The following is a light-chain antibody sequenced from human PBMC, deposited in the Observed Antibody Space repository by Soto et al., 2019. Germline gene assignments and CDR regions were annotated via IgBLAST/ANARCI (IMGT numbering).Light chain of an antibody. CDR3: QQYGTFPFS. Sequence: EIVLTQSPGTLSLSPGESATLSCRANQVVSSSYLAWYQQKPGQAPRLLIYHASDRATGVPDRFSGSGSGTDFDLTSTRLEPEDFALFYCQQYGTFPFSFGQGTKLEIK. J-gene: IGKJ2*01. CDR2: HAS. CDR1: QVVSSSY. V-gene: IGKV3-20*01.